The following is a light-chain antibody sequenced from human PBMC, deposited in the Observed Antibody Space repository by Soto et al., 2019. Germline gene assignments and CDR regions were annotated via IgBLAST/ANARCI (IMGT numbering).Light chain of an antibody. V-gene: IGLV1-44*01. J-gene: IGLJ2*01. CDR1: RSNIGTYA. Sequence: QSVLTQSPSASATPGQRVTISCSGSRSNIGTYAVNWYQQLPGTAPTLLIFRNHQRPSGVPDRFSGSKSGTSASLAISGPQSEDEADYYCAAWDDSRRAVVFGGGTKVTVL. CDR3: AAWDDSRRAVV. CDR2: RNH.